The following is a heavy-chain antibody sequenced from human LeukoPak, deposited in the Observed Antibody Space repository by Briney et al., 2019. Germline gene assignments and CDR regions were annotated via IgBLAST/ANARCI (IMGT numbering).Heavy chain of an antibody. V-gene: IGHV1-69*02. D-gene: IGHD4-23*01. CDR2: IIPILGIA. CDR1: GGTFSSYT. Sequence: SVKVSCKASGGTFSSYTISWVRQAPGQGLEWMGRIIPILGIANYAQRFQGRVTITADKSTSTAYMELSSLGSEDTAVYYCVGGNSWDDAFDIWGQGTMVTVSS. J-gene: IGHJ3*02. CDR3: VGGNSWDDAFDI.